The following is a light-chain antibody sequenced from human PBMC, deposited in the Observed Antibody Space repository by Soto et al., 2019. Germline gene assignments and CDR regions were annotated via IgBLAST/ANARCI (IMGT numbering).Light chain of an antibody. CDR2: EGT. J-gene: IGLJ1*01. V-gene: IGLV2-23*03. Sequence: QSVLTQPASVSGSPGQSITISCTGPSSDVGTYNLVSWYQQHPDKAPKVILYEGTKRPSGVSPRFSGSQSGNTASLTISGLQAEDEAVYFCNSFAGSNTFSYVFGPGTKVTVL. CDR3: NSFAGSNTFSYV. CDR1: SSDVGTYNL.